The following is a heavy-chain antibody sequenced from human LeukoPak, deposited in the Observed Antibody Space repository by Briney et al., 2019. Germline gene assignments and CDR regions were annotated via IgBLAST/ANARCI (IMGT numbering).Heavy chain of an antibody. J-gene: IGHJ6*02. D-gene: IGHD3-22*01. V-gene: IGHV1-8*01. Sequence: ASVKVSCKASGYTFTSYDINWVRQATGQGLEWMGWMNPNSGNTGYAQKFQGRVTMTRNTSISTAYMELSSLRSEDTAVYYCARARPNYYDSSGYYLGSYYYYGMDVWGQGTTVTVSS. CDR1: GYTFTSYD. CDR2: MNPNSGNT. CDR3: ARARPNYYDSSGYYLGSYYYYGMDV.